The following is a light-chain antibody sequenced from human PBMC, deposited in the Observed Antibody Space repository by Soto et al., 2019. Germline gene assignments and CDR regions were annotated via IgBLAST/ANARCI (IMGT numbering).Light chain of an antibody. Sequence: ETVLTQSPGTLSLSRGDRATLSCRASQSVDNKYFAWYQQIPGQAPRLLIYDTSSRATGIPDRFSGSGSGTDFTLTINRLEPEDFAVYYCQQYGNARYSFGQGTKLEIK. J-gene: IGKJ2*03. CDR1: QSVDNKY. V-gene: IGKV3-20*01. CDR3: QQYGNARYS. CDR2: DTS.